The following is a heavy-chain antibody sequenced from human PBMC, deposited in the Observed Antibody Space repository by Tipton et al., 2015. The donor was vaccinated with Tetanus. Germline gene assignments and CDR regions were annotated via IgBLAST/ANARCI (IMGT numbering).Heavy chain of an antibody. Sequence: SLRLSCEVSGFTFSNYKMNWVRQAPGRGLEWVSSISSTSRYIYYAESVKGRFTISRDNAKNSLFLEMNSLRANDTVVYFCVSGSALDYWGQGTLITVSS. J-gene: IGHJ4*02. V-gene: IGHV3-21*01. D-gene: IGHD6-25*01. CDR2: ISSTSRYI. CDR3: VSGSALDY. CDR1: GFTFSNYK.